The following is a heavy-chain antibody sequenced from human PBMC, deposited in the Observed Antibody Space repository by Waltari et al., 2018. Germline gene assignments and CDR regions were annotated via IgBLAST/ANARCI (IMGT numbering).Heavy chain of an antibody. V-gene: IGHV4-39*01. CDR3: ARIGSVNWFDP. CDR1: GGSISSSSHF. D-gene: IGHD3-10*01. Sequence: QLQLQESGPGLVEPSETLSLTCTASGGSISSSSHFWAWIRRPPGKGLEWIGSIHYRGSTFYNPARKSRVTISVDTSKNQFSLKLTSVAAADTAEYYCARIGSVNWFDPWGQGILVTASS. CDR2: IHYRGST. J-gene: IGHJ5*02.